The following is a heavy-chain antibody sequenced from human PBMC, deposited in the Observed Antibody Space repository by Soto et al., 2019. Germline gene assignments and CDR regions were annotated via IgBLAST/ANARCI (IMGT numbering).Heavy chain of an antibody. V-gene: IGHV4-34*01. CDR2: IKHSGGT. D-gene: IGHD3-10*01. Sequence: SETLSLTCDVYGGSFSGYYLSWIRQSPGKGLEWIGQIKHSGGTNYNPLLKSRVTISVDTPRNQFSLKLSSVTAADTAVYFCARTYYYRSGTYFAWFDPWGQGTLVTVSS. J-gene: IGHJ5*02. CDR3: ARTYYYRSGTYFAWFDP. CDR1: GGSFSGYY.